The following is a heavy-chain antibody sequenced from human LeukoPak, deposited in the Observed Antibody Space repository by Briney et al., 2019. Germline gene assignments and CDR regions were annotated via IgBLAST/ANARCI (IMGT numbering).Heavy chain of an antibody. Sequence: GGSLRLSCAASGFTVSNNYMSWVRQAPGKGLEWVSVVYSGGGTHYADSVEGRFTISRDISKNALYLQMNSVRPEDTAVYYCVRGLVGYDWGQGTRVTVSS. V-gene: IGHV3-53*01. CDR1: GFTVSNNY. J-gene: IGHJ4*02. D-gene: IGHD2-8*02. CDR3: VRGLVGYD. CDR2: VYSGGGT.